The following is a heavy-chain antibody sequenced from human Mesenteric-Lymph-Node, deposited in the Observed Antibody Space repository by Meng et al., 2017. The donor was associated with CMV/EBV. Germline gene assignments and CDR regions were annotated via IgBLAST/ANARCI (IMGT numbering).Heavy chain of an antibody. V-gene: IGHV4-38-2*02. Sequence: ESLKISCTVSGYSISSGYYWGWIRQPPGKGLEWIGNIYHSGNTYYNPSLKSRVTISADTSRNQFSLKLSSVTAADTAVYFCAGNGDSSSYNWFDPWGQGTMVTVSS. CDR3: AGNGDSSSYNWFDP. CDR2: IYHSGNT. J-gene: IGHJ5*02. D-gene: IGHD6-13*01. CDR1: GYSISSGYY.